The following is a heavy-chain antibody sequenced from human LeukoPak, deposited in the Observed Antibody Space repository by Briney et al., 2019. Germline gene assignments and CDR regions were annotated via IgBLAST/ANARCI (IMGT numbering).Heavy chain of an antibody. Sequence: ASVKVSCKTSGYTFTANYMSWVRQAPGQGLEWMGWINPNNGGTNYAQKFQDRVTMTRDTSISTAYMELSRLRSDDTAVYYCAREFSGMRSFDYWGQGTLVTVSS. CDR3: AREFSGMRSFDY. D-gene: IGHD1-14*01. CDR1: GYTFTANY. V-gene: IGHV1-2*02. J-gene: IGHJ4*02. CDR2: INPNNGGT.